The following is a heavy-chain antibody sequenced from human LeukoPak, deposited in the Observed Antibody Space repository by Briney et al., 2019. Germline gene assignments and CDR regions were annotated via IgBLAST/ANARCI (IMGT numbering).Heavy chain of an antibody. D-gene: IGHD6-13*01. CDR3: ASIAAAGTRIYYFDY. V-gene: IGHV1-2*02. CDR1: GYTFTGYY. Sequence: GASVKVSCKDSGYTFTGYYMHWVRQAPGQGLEWMGWINPNSGGTNYAQKFQGRVTMTRDTSISTAYMELSRLRSDDTAVYYCASIAAAGTRIYYFDYWGQGTLVTVSS. J-gene: IGHJ4*02. CDR2: INPNSGGT.